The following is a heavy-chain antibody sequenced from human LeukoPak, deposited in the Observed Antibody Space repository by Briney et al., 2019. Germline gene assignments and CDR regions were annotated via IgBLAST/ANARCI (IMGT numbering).Heavy chain of an antibody. J-gene: IGHJ4*02. D-gene: IGHD6-19*01. CDR2: INNDGSSA. V-gene: IGHV3-74*01. CDR3: ARPVADTYAPPDY. CDR1: GFTFSSYW. Sequence: GRSLRLSCAASGFTFSSYWMHWVRQTPGKGLIYISRINNDGSSANYADSVRGRFTISRDNAENTLYLQMNSLRAEDTAVYYCARPVADTYAPPDYWGQGTLVTVSS.